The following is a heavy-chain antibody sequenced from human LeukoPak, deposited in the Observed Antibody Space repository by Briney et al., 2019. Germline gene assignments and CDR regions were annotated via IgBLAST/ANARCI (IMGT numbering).Heavy chain of an antibody. V-gene: IGHV3-11*03. D-gene: IGHD6-19*01. J-gene: IGHJ4*02. CDR1: GFTFSDYY. CDR2: ISSSSSYT. CDR3: ARSGQWLVKRYFDY. Sequence: GGSLRLSCAASGFTFSDYYMSWIRQAPGKGLEWVSYISSSSSYTNYADYVKGRFTISRDNAKNSLYLQMNSLRAEDTAVYYCARSGQWLVKRYFDYWGQGTLVTVSS.